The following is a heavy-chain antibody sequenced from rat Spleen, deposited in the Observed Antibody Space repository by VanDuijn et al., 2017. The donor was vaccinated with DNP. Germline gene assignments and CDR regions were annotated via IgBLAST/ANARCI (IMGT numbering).Heavy chain of an antibody. CDR2: ISFDGGNT. J-gene: IGHJ4*01. V-gene: IGHV5-29*01. Sequence: EVQLVESGGGLVQPGRSLKISCVASGFTFSKSAMAWVRQAPTGGLEWVAAISFDGGNTYYRDSVKGRFTISRDNAKSTLYLQMDSLRSEDTATYYCARVAAISGYVMDAWGQGASVTVSS. D-gene: IGHD1-2*01. CDR3: ARVAAISGYVMDA. CDR1: GFTFSKSA.